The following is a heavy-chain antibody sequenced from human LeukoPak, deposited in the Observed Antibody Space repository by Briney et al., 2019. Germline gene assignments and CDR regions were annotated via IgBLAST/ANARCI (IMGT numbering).Heavy chain of an antibody. CDR2: ISYDGSNK. D-gene: IGHD5-12*01. CDR1: GFTFSSYA. V-gene: IGHV3-30-3*01. CDR3: ARDVGPILDSGRDY. J-gene: IGHJ4*02. Sequence: GGSLRLSCAASGFTFSSYAMHWVRQAPGKGLEWVAVISYDGSNKYYADSVKGRFTISRDNSKNTLYLQMNSLRAEDTAVYYCARDVGPILDSGRDYWGQGTLVTVSS.